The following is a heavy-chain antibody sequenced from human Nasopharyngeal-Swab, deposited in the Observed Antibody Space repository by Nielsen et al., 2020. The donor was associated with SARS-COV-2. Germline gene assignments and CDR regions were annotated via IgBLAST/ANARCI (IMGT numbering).Heavy chain of an antibody. Sequence: RQPPGKGLEWVSSISSSSSYIYYADSVKGRFTISRDNAKNSLYLQKNSLRAEDTAVYYCARDLGYSSGWSGGGDGFDIWGQGTMVTVSS. V-gene: IGHV3-21*01. J-gene: IGHJ3*02. D-gene: IGHD6-19*01. CDR3: ARDLGYSSGWSGGGDGFDI. CDR2: ISSSSSYI.